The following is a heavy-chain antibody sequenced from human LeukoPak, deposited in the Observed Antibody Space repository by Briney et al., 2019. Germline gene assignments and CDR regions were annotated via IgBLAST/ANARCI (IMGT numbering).Heavy chain of an antibody. CDR1: GFTFSSYA. D-gene: IGHD3-3*01. CDR2: ISGSGGST. Sequence: GGSLRLSCAASGFTFSSYAMSWVRQAPGKGLEWVSAISGSGGSTYYADSVKGRFTISRDNSKNTLYLQMNSLRAEDTAVYYCAKGRGGVLRFLEWLLWDYWGQGTLVTVSS. J-gene: IGHJ4*02. V-gene: IGHV3-23*01. CDR3: AKGRGGVLRFLEWLLWDY.